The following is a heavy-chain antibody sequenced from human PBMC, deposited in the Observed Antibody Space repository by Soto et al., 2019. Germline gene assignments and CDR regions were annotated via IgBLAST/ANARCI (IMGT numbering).Heavy chain of an antibody. J-gene: IGHJ4*02. CDR2: IYYSGST. D-gene: IGHD6-19*01. CDR1: GGSISSYY. CDR3: ARGMAVAGHYFDS. V-gene: IGHV4-59*08. Sequence: LSLTCTVSGGSISSYYWSWIRQPPGKGLEWIGYIYYSGSTNYNPSLKSRVTISVDTSKNQFSLKLNSVTAADTAVYYCARGMAVAGHYFDSWGRGTLVTVSS.